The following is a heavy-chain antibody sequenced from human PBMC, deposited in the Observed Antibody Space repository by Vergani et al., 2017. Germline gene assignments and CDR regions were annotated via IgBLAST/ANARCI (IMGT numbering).Heavy chain of an antibody. Sequence: QVQLQESGPGLVKPSETLTLTCDVSDSSIMTNPYWGWFRQSPGKGLEWIGCIHHSGDTHYNSSLKSRVSISIVSSSKFSLSLTSVTAADTAIYYCARQNGILQYLGDGFRYWLDPWGQGTLVTVSS. CDR2: IHHSGDT. D-gene: IGHD2/OR15-2a*01. CDR1: DSSIMTNPY. V-gene: IGHV4-38-2*01. J-gene: IGHJ5*02. CDR3: ARQNGILQYLGDGFRYWLDP.